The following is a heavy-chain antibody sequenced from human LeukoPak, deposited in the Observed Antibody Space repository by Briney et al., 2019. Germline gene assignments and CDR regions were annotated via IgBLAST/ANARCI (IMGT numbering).Heavy chain of an antibody. D-gene: IGHD2-2*01. CDR3: ARLPGDQLIRNWFDP. CDR1: GYSFTSYW. V-gene: IGHV5-51*01. J-gene: IGHJ5*02. CDR2: IYPGDSDT. Sequence: HGESLKISCKGSGYSFTSYWIGWVRQMPGKGLEWMGIIYPGDSDTRYSPSFQGQVTISADKSISTAYLQWSSLKASDTAMYYCARLPGDQLIRNWFDPWGQGTLVTVSS.